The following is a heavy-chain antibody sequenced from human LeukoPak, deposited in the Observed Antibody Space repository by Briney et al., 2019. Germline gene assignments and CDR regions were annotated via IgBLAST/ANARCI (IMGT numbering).Heavy chain of an antibody. J-gene: IGHJ4*02. D-gene: IGHD6-19*01. CDR3: ARGGSHSSGWYY. CDR2: IYYSGST. CDR1: GGSISSGGYY. Sequence: SQTLSLTCTVSGGSISSGGYYWSWIRQHPGKGLEWIGYIYYSGSTYYNPSLKSRVTISVDTSKNQFSLKLSSVTAADTAVYYRARGGSHSSGWYYWGQGTLVTVSS. V-gene: IGHV4-31*03.